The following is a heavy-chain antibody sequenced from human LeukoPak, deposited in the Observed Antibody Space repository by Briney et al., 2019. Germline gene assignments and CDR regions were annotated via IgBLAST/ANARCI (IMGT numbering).Heavy chain of an antibody. CDR3: ARELGSNWFDP. V-gene: IGHV3-33*01. Sequence: QPGRSLRLSCAASGFTFSSYGMHWVRQAPGKGLEWMALIWYDGSNKYYADSVKGRFTISRDSSKNTLYLQMNSLRAEDTAVYYCARELGSNWFDPWGQGTLVTVSS. CDR1: GFTFSSYG. CDR2: IWYDGSNK. D-gene: IGHD6-25*01. J-gene: IGHJ5*02.